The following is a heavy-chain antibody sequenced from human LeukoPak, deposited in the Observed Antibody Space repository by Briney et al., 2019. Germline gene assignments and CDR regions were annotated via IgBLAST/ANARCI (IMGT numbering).Heavy chain of an antibody. J-gene: IGHJ6*04. CDR3: ARGNPRYSYYGMAV. D-gene: IGHD1-14*01. V-gene: IGHV4-30-2*01. CDR1: GGSISSGGYS. CDR2: IYHSGST. Sequence: PSETLSLTCAVSGGSISSGGYSWSWIRQPPGKGLEWIGYIYHSGSTYYNPSLMSRVTISVHRTNNQFSLKLSSATPADTAVYYCARGNPRYSYYGMAVWGKGTTVTVSS.